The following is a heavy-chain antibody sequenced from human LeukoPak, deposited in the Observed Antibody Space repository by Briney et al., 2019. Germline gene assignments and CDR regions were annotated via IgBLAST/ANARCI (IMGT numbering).Heavy chain of an antibody. D-gene: IGHD6-13*01. V-gene: IGHV4-59*01. J-gene: IGHJ4*02. CDR2: IDYSGRT. CDR3: ATSGTWSSIDF. Sequence: SETLSLTCAISGGSINSYDWTWIRQSPGKGLEWMGQIDYSGRTNYKPSLESRVSMSIDMSRRQFSLTLTSVTAADTAVYFCATSGTWSSIDFWGQGTLVTVSS. CDR1: GGSINSYD.